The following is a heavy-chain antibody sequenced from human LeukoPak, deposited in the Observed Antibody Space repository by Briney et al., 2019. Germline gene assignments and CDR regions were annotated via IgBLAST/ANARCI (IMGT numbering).Heavy chain of an antibody. D-gene: IGHD2-2*01. CDR2: ISSSSSYI. CDR3: ARAGDIVVVPAAMADY. J-gene: IGHJ4*02. Sequence: GGSLRLSCAASGFTFSSYSMNWVRQAPGKGLEWVSSISSSSSYIYYADSVKGRFTISRDNAKNSPYLQMNSLRAEDTAVYYCARAGDIVVVPAAMADYWGQGTLVTVSS. CDR1: GFTFSSYS. V-gene: IGHV3-21*01.